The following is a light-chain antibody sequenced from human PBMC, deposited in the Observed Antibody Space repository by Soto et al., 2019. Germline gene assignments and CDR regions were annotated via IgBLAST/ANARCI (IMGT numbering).Light chain of an antibody. Sequence: EIVLTQSPGTLSLSPVERATLSCRASQSLSGNYLAWYQQKPGQPPRLLIYGASTRATGIPDRFSGSGSGTDFTLTISRLEPEDFAVYNCQQYGSSHMYTFGQGTKLEIK. CDR3: QQYGSSHMYT. CDR2: GAS. V-gene: IGKV3-20*01. J-gene: IGKJ2*01. CDR1: QSLSGNY.